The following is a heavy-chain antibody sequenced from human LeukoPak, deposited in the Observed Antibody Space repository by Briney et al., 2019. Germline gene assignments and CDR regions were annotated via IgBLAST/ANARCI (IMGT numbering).Heavy chain of an antibody. J-gene: IGHJ4*02. Sequence: GGSLRLSCAASGFTFSSSELSWVRQAPGKGLEWVSYISGSGGQIFYVDSVKGRFTISRDNAKNSLYLQMNGLRAEDTAVYYCAKLRGYSYGSFDYWGQGTLVTVSS. V-gene: IGHV3-48*03. CDR2: ISGSGGQI. D-gene: IGHD5-18*01. CDR1: GFTFSSSE. CDR3: AKLRGYSYGSFDY.